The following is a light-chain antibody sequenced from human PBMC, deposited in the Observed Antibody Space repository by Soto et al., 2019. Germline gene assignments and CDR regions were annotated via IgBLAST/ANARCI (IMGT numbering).Light chain of an antibody. CDR1: QSVSSNY. Sequence: EIVLTQSPGTLSLSPGERATLSCRSSQSVSSNYLAWYQQKPDQAPRLVIYGVSGRATGIPDRFSGSGSGTDFTLTISRLEPEDFAVYYCQQYGSSPTFGQGTKVEIK. CDR3: QQYGSSPT. V-gene: IGKV3-20*01. CDR2: GVS. J-gene: IGKJ1*01.